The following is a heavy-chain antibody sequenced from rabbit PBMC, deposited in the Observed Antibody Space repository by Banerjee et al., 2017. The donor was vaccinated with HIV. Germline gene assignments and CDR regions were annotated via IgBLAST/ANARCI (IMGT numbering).Heavy chain of an antibody. Sequence: QSLEESGGDLVKPGASLTLTCTASGFSFSSNNWICWVRQAPGKGLEWIACIYAGSSGSTYYANWVKGRFTISKTSSTTVTLQMTSLTAADTATYFCARDVGGDSDYRLSFGLWGQGTLVTVS. J-gene: IGHJ3*01. V-gene: IGHV1S40*01. CDR2: IYAGSSGST. CDR1: GFSFSSNNW. D-gene: IGHD1-1*01. CDR3: ARDVGGDSDYRLSFGL.